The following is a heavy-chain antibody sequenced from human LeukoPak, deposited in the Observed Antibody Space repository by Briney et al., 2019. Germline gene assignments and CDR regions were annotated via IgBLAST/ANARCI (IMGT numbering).Heavy chain of an antibody. D-gene: IGHD3-3*01. CDR1: GGPISISSYY. CDR3: ARHPIPASEYYDFWSGYYTPYYYYYMDV. V-gene: IGHV4-39*01. J-gene: IGHJ6*03. Sequence: SETLSLTCTLSGGPISISSYYWAWIRRPPAKGLERFVSLYYSGRPYYPQSLKSRVTISVDTSKNQFSLKLSSVTAADTAVYYCARHPIPASEYYDFWSGYYTPYYYYYMDVWGKGTTVTVSS. CDR2: LYYSGRP.